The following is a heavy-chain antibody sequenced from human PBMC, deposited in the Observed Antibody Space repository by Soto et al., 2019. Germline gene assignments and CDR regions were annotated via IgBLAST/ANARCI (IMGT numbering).Heavy chain of an antibody. CDR2: IYLGGST. CDR1: GGSISSGY. CDR3: ARQSSGWYNWFDP. D-gene: IGHD6-19*01. V-gene: IGHV4-59*08. Sequence: PSETLSLTCSVSGGSISSGYWTWIRHPPGKRLEWIGYIYLGGSTSYNPSLKSRVIISVETAKSQISLSLSSVTAADTAVYYCARQSSGWYNWFDPWGQGTLVTAPQ. J-gene: IGHJ5*02.